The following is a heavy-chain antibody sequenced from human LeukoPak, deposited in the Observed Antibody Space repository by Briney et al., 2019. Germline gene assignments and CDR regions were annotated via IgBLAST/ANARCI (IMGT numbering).Heavy chain of an antibody. D-gene: IGHD3-3*01. Sequence: GGSLRLSCAASGFTFSSYEMNWVRQAPGKGLEWVSYISSSGSTIYYADSVKGRFTISRDNAKNPLYLQMNSLRAEDTAVYYCARDLKSTPEYDFWSGEYYYYYYMDVWGKGTTVTVSS. V-gene: IGHV3-48*03. J-gene: IGHJ6*03. CDR1: GFTFSSYE. CDR2: ISSSGSTI. CDR3: ARDLKSTPEYDFWSGEYYYYYYMDV.